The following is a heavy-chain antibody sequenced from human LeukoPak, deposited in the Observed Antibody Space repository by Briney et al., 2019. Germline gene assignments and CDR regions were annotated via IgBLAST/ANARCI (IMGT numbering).Heavy chain of an antibody. CDR3: TTIAAAGNRRLNY. D-gene: IGHD6-13*01. J-gene: IGHJ4*02. V-gene: IGHV1-24*01. CDR1: GYTLTELS. CDR2: FDPEDGET. Sequence: ASVKVSCKVSGYTLTELSMHWVRQAPGKGLEWMGGFDPEDGETIYAQKFQGRVTMTEDTSTDTAYMELSSLRSEDTAVYYCTTIAAAGNRRLNYWGQGTLVSVSS.